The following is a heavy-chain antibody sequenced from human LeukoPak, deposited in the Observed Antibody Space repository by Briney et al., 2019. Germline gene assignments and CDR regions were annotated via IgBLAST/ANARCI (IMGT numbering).Heavy chain of an antibody. CDR3: ARDSDGYTFDY. Sequence: GGSLRLSCAASGFTFSNYIMNWVRQAPGKGLEWVSSISSSSTYIYYADSVKGRFAISRDNAENSLYLQMNSLRVEDTAVYYCARDSDGYTFDYWGQGSLVTVSS. V-gene: IGHV3-21*01. CDR1: GFTFSNYI. CDR2: ISSSSTYI. D-gene: IGHD5-24*01. J-gene: IGHJ4*02.